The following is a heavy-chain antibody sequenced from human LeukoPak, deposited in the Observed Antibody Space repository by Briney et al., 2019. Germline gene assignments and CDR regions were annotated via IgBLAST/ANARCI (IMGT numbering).Heavy chain of an antibody. V-gene: IGHV1-69*04. Sequence: SVKVSCKASGGTFSSYAISWVRQAPGRGLEWMGRIIPILGIANYAQKFQGRVTMTEDTSTDTAYMELSSLRSEDTAVYYCATLSGVVMDDAFDIWGQGTMVTVSS. D-gene: IGHD3-3*01. CDR2: IIPILGIA. CDR1: GGTFSSYA. J-gene: IGHJ3*02. CDR3: ATLSGVVMDDAFDI.